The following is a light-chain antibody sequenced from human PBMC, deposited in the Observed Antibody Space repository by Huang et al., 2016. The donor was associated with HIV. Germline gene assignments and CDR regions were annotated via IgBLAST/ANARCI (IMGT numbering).Light chain of an antibody. V-gene: IGKV3-20*01. CDR1: QSVSASN. CDR2: GGS. CDR3: QHYGTLFT. Sequence: EIILTQSPATLSLSPGERATLSCRASQSVSASNLAWYQQKLGQAPRLLIYGGSTRATGIADRFSASGCGTDFTLTISRLEPEDFAVYYCQHYGTLFTFGQGTEVEIK. J-gene: IGKJ2*01.